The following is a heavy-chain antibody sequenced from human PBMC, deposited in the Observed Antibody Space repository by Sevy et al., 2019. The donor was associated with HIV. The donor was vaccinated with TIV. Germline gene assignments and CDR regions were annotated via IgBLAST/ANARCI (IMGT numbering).Heavy chain of an antibody. CDR2: FYYTGST. D-gene: IGHD3-3*01. J-gene: IGHJ6*02. V-gene: IGHV4-59*01. CDR1: GGSISPYY. CDR3: ARQGGVVDYGMDV. Sequence: SETLTLTCTVSGGSISPYYWSWIRQPPGKGLEWVGYFYYTGSTNYNPSLEGRATISVDASKNQFFLKLTSVTAADTAVYYCARQGGVVDYGMDVWGQGTTVTVSS.